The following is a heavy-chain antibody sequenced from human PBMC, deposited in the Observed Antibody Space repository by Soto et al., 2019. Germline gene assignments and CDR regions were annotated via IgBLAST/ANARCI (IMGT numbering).Heavy chain of an antibody. CDR2: INHSGST. Sequence: AEPLRLTCAASGVSLSSCTSYWGWIRQGPGTGLEGFGDINHSGSTYYNPSIESRATISVNTFKTLYLLKLTSVTAADTAVYYFVRAKINYCFDYWGQVTLVTVSS. V-gene: IGHV4-39*07. CDR3: VRAKINYCFDY. J-gene: IGHJ4*02. CDR1: GVSLSSCTSY.